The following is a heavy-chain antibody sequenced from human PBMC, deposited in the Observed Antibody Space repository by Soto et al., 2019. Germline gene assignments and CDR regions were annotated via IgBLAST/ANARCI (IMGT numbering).Heavy chain of an antibody. CDR3: ARESVVVTASGAFDI. Sequence: SETLSLTCAVSGGSISSSNWWSWVRQPPGKGLEWIGEIYHSGSTNYNPSLKSRVTISVDKSKNQFSLKLSSVTAADTAVYYCARESVVVTASGAFDIWGQGTMVTVSS. CDR2: IYHSGST. CDR1: GGSISSSNW. V-gene: IGHV4-4*02. J-gene: IGHJ3*02. D-gene: IGHD2-21*02.